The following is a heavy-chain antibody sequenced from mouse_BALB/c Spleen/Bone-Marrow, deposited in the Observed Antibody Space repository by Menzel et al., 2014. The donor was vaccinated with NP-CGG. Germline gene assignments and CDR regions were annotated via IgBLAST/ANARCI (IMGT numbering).Heavy chain of an antibody. V-gene: IGHV1-77*01. Sequence: VKLMESGPELVKPGTSVKMSCKASGYTFTDYVIIWVKQRTGQGLEWIGEIYPRSGSTSYNEKFKDKATLTADKSSNTTYMQLSSLTSEDSAVYFCARGGNFAAMDYWGQGTSVTVSS. CDR1: GYTFTDYV. CDR2: IYPRSGST. CDR3: ARGGNFAAMDY. D-gene: IGHD2-1*01. J-gene: IGHJ4*01.